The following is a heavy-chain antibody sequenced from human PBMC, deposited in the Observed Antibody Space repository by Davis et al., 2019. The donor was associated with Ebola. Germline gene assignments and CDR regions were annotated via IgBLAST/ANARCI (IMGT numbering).Heavy chain of an antibody. CDR2: IYYSGST. Sequence: MPSETLSLTCAVYGGSFSSYYWGWIRQPPGKGLEWIGSIYYSGSTYYNPSLKSRVTISVDTSKNQFSLKLSSVTAADTAVYYCARDAGAYYYYYGMDVWGQGTTVTVSS. D-gene: IGHD3-10*01. V-gene: IGHV4-39*01. CDR3: ARDAGAYYYYYGMDV. CDR1: GGSFSSYY. J-gene: IGHJ6*02.